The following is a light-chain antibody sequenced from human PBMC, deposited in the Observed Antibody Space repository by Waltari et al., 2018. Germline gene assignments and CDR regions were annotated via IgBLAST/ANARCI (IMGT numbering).Light chain of an antibody. CDR1: QSVSSSY. Sequence: EIVLTQSPGTLSLSPGEGATLSCRASQSVSSSYLAWYQQKPGQAPRLLIHGASSRATGIPDRFSGSGSGTDFTLTISRLEPEDFAVYYCQQYGVSPLSFGGGTKVEIK. CDR3: QQYGVSPLS. V-gene: IGKV3-20*01. CDR2: GAS. J-gene: IGKJ4*01.